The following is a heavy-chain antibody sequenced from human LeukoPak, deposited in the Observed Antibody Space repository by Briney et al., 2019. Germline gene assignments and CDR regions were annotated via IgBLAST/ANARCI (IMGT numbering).Heavy chain of an antibody. CDR3: ASRPADTAWYGVFDY. Sequence: PSETLSLTCSVSGGSINSHYWSWNRQPPGKRLEWIGYIFNTGNTNYNPSLASRVTMSVDTSRAQFFLRLSPVTAADTAIYYCASRPADTAWYGVFDYWSQGTLVTVSS. V-gene: IGHV4-59*11. CDR2: IFNTGNT. J-gene: IGHJ4*02. CDR1: GGSINSHY. D-gene: IGHD3-10*01.